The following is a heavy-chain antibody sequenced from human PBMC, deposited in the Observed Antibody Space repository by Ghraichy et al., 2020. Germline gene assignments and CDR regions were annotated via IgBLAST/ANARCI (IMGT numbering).Heavy chain of an antibody. Sequence: SVKVSCKASGGTCSNCAVSWVRQAPGQGLEWMGGLIPFLRRVTYAQKFQGRVTITADESTSTAYMDLSSLRSEDTAVYYCAIGVRFPSGSDYYYYMDVWGQGTTVTVSS. CDR1: GGTCSNCA. J-gene: IGHJ6*03. V-gene: IGHV1-69*13. D-gene: IGHD3-3*01. CDR3: AIGVRFPSGSDYYYYMDV. CDR2: LIPFLRRV.